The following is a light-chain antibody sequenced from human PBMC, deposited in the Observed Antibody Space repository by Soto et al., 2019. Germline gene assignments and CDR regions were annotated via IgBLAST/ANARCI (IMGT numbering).Light chain of an antibody. CDR2: AAS. V-gene: IGKV1-17*03. CDR3: LQHNSYPWT. CDR1: QGISNY. Sequence: DIQMTQSPSAMSASVGDRVTITCRASQGISNYLDWFQQKPGKVPKRLIYAASSLQSGVPSRFVGSGYGTDVTLAISSLQPEDFATYYCLQHNSYPWTFGQGTRVEIK. J-gene: IGKJ1*01.